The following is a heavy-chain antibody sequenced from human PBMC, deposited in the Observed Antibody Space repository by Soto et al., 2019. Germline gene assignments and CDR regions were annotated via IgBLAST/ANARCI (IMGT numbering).Heavy chain of an antibody. J-gene: IGHJ4*02. V-gene: IGHV4-31*03. Sequence: PSETLSLTCTVSGGSISSSSYYWSWIRQHPGKGLEWIGYIYHSGTTYYNPSLKSRVTISVDTSKNQFSLKLTSVTAADTAVYYCARDHRATQKRPSGGGIAAAGAYVDFDYWGQGTLVTVSS. D-gene: IGHD6-13*01. CDR2: IYHSGTT. CDR3: ARDHRATQKRPSGGGIAAAGAYVDFDY. CDR1: GGSISSSSYY.